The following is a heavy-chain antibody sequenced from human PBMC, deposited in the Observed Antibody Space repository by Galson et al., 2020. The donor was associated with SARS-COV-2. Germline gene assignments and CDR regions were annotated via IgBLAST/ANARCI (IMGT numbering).Heavy chain of an antibody. J-gene: IGHJ4*02. D-gene: IGHD1-26*01. Sequence: GGSLSLSCSASGFTFSSYGTHWVSQAPGKGLEWVSVIWYDRSNKYYVDSVKGGFTISRDNSKNTLYLQMNSLRAEDTAVYYCAKAPGVGGTYFDYWGQGTLVTVSS. CDR1: GFTFSSYG. CDR2: IWYDRSNK. V-gene: IGHV3-33*06. CDR3: AKAPGVGGTYFDY.